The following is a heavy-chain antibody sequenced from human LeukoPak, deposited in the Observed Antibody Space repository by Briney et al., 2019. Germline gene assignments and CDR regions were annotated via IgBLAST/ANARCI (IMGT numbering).Heavy chain of an antibody. CDR3: VRGAFTIFGVALYYFDY. Sequence: PSETLSLTCSICVRSINYYYWSWIRQPPGKGLEWIGYIYYSGSTNYNPSLKSRVAISVDASKHQFSLKLSSVTAADTAVYYCVRGAFTIFGVALYYFDYWGQGTLVTVSS. CDR1: VRSINYYY. J-gene: IGHJ4*02. CDR2: IYYSGST. D-gene: IGHD3-3*01. V-gene: IGHV4-59*01.